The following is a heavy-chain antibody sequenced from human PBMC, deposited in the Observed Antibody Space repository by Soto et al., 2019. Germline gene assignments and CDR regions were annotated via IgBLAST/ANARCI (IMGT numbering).Heavy chain of an antibody. CDR3: VKGEYYYDSSGYYPFDY. CDR1: GFTFSSYG. CDR2: ISYDGANK. V-gene: IGHV3-30*18. Sequence: GGSLRLSCAASGFTFSSYGIHWVRQAPGKGLEWVALISYDGANKYYADSVKGRFTISRDNSKNTLYLQMNSLRADDTAVYYCVKGEYYYDSSGYYPFDYWGQGTLVTVSS. J-gene: IGHJ4*02. D-gene: IGHD3-22*01.